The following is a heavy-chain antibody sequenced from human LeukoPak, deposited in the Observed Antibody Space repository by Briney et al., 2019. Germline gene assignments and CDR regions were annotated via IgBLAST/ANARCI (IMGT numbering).Heavy chain of an antibody. CDR2: IKQDGSEK. CDR1: GFTFSSYW. V-gene: IGHV3-7*03. D-gene: IGHD3-3*01. J-gene: IGHJ4*02. CDR3: ARDHGYDLWSGYLD. Sequence: GGSQRLSCAASGFTFSSYWMSWVRQAPGKGLEWVAIIKQDGSEKYYVDSVKGRFTISRDNAKNSLYLQMNSLRAEDTAVYYCARDHGYDLWSGYLDWGQGALVTVSS.